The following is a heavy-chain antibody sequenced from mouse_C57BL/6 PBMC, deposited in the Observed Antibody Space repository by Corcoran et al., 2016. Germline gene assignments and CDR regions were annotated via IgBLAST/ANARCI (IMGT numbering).Heavy chain of an antibody. J-gene: IGHJ1*03. D-gene: IGHD1-1*01. CDR3: ARDYYGSSDYWYFDV. CDR2: IYPGDGDT. Sequence: QVQLQQSGAELVKPGASVKISCKASGYAFSSYWMNWVKQRPGKGLEWIGQIYPGDGDTNYNGKFKGKATLTADKSSSTAYMQLSSLTSEDSAVYFCARDYYGSSDYWYFDVWGTGTTVTVSS. CDR1: GYAFSSYW. V-gene: IGHV1-80*01.